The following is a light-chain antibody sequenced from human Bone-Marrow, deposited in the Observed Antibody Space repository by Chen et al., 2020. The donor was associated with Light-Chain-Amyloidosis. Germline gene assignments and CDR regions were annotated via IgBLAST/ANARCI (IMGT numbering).Light chain of an antibody. CDR3: CSYAGSSTYVV. CDR2: EVS. V-gene: IGLV2-23*02. Sequence: QSALTQPASVSGSPGQSITISCTGTSSDVGSYNLVSWYQQPPGKAPKLMIYEVSKRPSGVSNRFSGSKSGNTASLTICGLQAEDEADYYCCSYAGSSTYVVFGGGTKLTVL. CDR1: SSDVGSYNL. J-gene: IGLJ2*01.